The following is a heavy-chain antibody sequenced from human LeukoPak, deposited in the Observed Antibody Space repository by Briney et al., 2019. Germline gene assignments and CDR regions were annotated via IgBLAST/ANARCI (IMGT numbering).Heavy chain of an antibody. CDR1: GFTFSSYG. J-gene: IGHJ4*02. V-gene: IGHV3-30*18. Sequence: PGGSLRLSCAASGFTFSSYGMHWVRQAPGKGLEWVAVISYDGPNKYYADSVRGRFTISRDNSKNTQYLQMNSLRAEDTAVYYCAKDRGIISDYWGQGTLVTVSS. D-gene: IGHD3-10*01. CDR3: AKDRGIISDY. CDR2: ISYDGPNK.